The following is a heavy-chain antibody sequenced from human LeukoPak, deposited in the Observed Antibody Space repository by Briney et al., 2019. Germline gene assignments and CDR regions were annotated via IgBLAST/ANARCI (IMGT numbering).Heavy chain of an antibody. J-gene: IGHJ5*02. V-gene: IGHV4-61*02. Sequence: SETLSLTCAVSGYSISSGYYWGWIRQPAGKGLEWIGRIYTSGSTNYNPSLKSRVTISVDTSKNQFSLKLSSVTAADTAVYYCARDLGWALSAWFDPWGQGTLVTVSS. CDR3: ARDLGWALSAWFDP. CDR2: IYTSGST. CDR1: GYSISSGYY. D-gene: IGHD3-16*01.